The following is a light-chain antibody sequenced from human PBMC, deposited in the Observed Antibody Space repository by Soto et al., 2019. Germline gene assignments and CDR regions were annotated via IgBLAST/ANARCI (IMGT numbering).Light chain of an antibody. CDR2: LNSDGSH. J-gene: IGLJ2*01. Sequence: QSVLTQSPSASASLGASVKLTCTLRSGHSSYAIAWHQQQPEKDPRYLMKLNSDGSHSKGDGIPDRFSGSSSGAERYLTISSLQSEDEADYYCQTWGTGIQVFGGGTQLTVL. CDR3: QTWGTGIQV. CDR1: SGHSSYA. V-gene: IGLV4-69*01.